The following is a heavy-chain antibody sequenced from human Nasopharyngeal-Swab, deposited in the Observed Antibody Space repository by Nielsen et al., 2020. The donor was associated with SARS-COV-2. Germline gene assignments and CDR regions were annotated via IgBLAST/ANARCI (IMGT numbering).Heavy chain of an antibody. D-gene: IGHD3-16*02. CDR3: ARDYYDYVWGSYRYLGYFDY. V-gene: IGHV3-74*01. CDR2: INSDGSST. J-gene: IGHJ4*02. Sequence: WIRQPPGKGLVWVSRINSDGSSTTYADSVKGRFTISRDNAKNTLYLQMNSLRAEDTAVYYYARDYYDYVWGSYRYLGYFDYWGQGTLVTVSS.